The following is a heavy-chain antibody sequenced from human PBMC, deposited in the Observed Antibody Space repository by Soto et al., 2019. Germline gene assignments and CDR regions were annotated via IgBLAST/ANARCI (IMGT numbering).Heavy chain of an antibody. CDR3: TGKDGYNRDY. J-gene: IGHJ4*02. Sequence: ESGGGLVQPGGSLKLSCAASGFTFSGSAMHWVRQASGKGLEWVGRIRSKANSYATAYAASVKGRFTISRDDSKNTAYLQMNSLKTEDTAVYYCTGKDGYNRDYWGQGTLVTVSS. V-gene: IGHV3-73*01. D-gene: IGHD5-12*01. CDR1: GFTFSGSA. CDR2: IRSKANSYAT.